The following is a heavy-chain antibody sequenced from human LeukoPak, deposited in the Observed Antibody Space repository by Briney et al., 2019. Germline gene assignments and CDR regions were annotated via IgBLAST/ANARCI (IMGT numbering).Heavy chain of an antibody. CDR1: GGSISSSSYY. Sequence: SETLSLTCTVSGGSISSSSYYWGWIRQPPGKGLEWIGNIHYSGNTYYNPSLKNRVTISVDTSKSHFSLRLSSVTAADTAVFYCARLTYDSSTYRYYFDCWGQGTLLTVSS. CDR2: IHYSGNT. CDR3: ARLTYDSSTYRYYFDC. D-gene: IGHD3-22*01. V-gene: IGHV4-39*01. J-gene: IGHJ4*02.